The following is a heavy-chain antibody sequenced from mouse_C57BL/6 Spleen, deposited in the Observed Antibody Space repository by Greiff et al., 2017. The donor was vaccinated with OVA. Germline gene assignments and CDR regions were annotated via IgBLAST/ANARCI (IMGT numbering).Heavy chain of an antibody. V-gene: IGHV1-82*01. Sequence: QVQLQQSGPELVKPGASVKISCKASGYAFSSSWMNWVKQRPGTGLEWIGRIYPGDGDPNYNGKFKGKATLTADKSSSTAYMQLSSLTAEDSAVYICARGWGLPWGQGTTLTVSS. CDR2: IYPGDGDP. CDR3: ARGWGLP. CDR1: GYAFSSSW. J-gene: IGHJ2*01. D-gene: IGHD2-3*01.